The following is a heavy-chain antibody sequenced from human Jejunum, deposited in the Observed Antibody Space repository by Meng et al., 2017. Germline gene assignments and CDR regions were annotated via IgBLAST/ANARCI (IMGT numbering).Heavy chain of an antibody. J-gene: IGHJ4*02. CDR3: ARARQRGGYNF. D-gene: IGHD5-24*01. CDR2: ISDSGTSI. CDR1: GFTFSEYY. V-gene: IGHV3-11*01. Sequence: QVRLVESGGGLVKPGGSLRLSCEASGFTFSEYYMSWIRQAPGKGLEWVSYISDSGTSIIYADSVNGRFTISRDTAKNSLYLQMNSLRAEDTAVYYCARARQRGGYNFWGQGTLVTVSS.